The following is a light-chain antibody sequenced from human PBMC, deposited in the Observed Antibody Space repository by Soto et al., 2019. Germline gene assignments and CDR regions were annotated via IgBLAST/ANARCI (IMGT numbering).Light chain of an antibody. CDR3: QQRSNWPPFT. CDR1: RSVSRY. J-gene: IGKJ3*01. CDR2: DAS. V-gene: IGKV3-11*01. Sequence: EIVLTHSPATLFLSPGERATLSCRSIRSVSRYLAWYQQKPGQAPRLLIFDASNRATGIPARFSGSGSGTEFTLTISSLEPEDFAVYYCQQRSNWPPFTFGPGTKVDIK.